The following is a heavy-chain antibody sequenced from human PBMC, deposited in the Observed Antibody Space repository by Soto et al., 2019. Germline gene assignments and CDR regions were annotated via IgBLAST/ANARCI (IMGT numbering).Heavy chain of an antibody. CDR2: ISYDGSNK. J-gene: IGHJ6*02. Sequence: PGGSLRLSCAASGFTFSSYGMHWVRQAPGKGLEWVAVISYDGSNKYYADSVKGRFTISRDNSKNTLYLQMNSLRAEDTAVYYCAKDGYYGDYYYGMDVWGQGTTVTVSS. D-gene: IGHD4-17*01. CDR1: GFTFSSYG. V-gene: IGHV3-30*18. CDR3: AKDGYYGDYYYGMDV.